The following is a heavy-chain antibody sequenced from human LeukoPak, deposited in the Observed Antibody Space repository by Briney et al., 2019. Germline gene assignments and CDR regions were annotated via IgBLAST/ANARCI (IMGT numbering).Heavy chain of an antibody. CDR2: MYYSGST. V-gene: IGHV4-59*01. CDR3: ARIKYSSGWHSYYFDY. Sequence: SETLSLTCTVSGGSISNYYWTWIRQPPGKGLEWIGYMYYSGSTNYNPSLKSRVTISVDTSKNQFSLKLSSVTAADTAVYCCARIKYSSGWHSYYFDYWGQGTLVTVSS. D-gene: IGHD6-19*01. CDR1: GGSISNYY. J-gene: IGHJ4*02.